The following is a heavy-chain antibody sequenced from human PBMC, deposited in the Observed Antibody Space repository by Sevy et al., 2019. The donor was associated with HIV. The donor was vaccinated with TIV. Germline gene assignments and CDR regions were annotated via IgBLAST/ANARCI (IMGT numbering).Heavy chain of an antibody. J-gene: IGHJ4*02. CDR2: INPNSGAT. CDR1: GYTFTDYF. V-gene: IGHV1-2*02. D-gene: IGHD3-10*01. Sequence: ASVKVSCKASGYTFTDYFMHWVRQAPGQGLEWMGWINPNSGATAYAQMFQGRVTMTRDTSITTAYMELSRLRSDDTAVYYCASPGNYDYGSLLDYWGQGTLVTVSS. CDR3: ASPGNYDYGSLLDY.